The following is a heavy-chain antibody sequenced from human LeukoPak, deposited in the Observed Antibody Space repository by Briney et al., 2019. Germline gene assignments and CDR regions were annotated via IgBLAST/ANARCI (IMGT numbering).Heavy chain of an antibody. J-gene: IGHJ5*02. D-gene: IGHD2-2*01. CDR1: GGSISSSSYY. V-gene: IGHV4-39*02. Sequence: PSQTLSLTCTVSGGSISSSSYYWSWIRQPPGKGLEWIGSIYYSGSTYYNPSLKSRVTISVDTSKNQFSLKLSSVTAADTAVYYCAREQDQLGYCSSTSCQSSGNWFDPWGQGTLVTVSS. CDR3: AREQDQLGYCSSTSCQSSGNWFDP. CDR2: IYYSGST.